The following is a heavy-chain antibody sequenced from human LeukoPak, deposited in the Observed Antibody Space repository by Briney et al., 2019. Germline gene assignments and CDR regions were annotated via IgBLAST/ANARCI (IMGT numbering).Heavy chain of an antibody. D-gene: IGHD2-21*02. V-gene: IGHV1-2*02. CDR1: GHTFTVNH. J-gene: IGHJ4*02. CDR3: ARGGSTDSIHSCGGNCYFLDY. CDR2: INPNSGGT. Sequence: ASVNVSCKASGHTFTVNHMHWVRQAPGQGLEWMGWINPNSGGTNYAQKFQGRVIMTRDTSISTAYMELSRLGSDDTAVYYCARGGSTDSIHSCGGNCYFLDYWGQGTLVTVSS.